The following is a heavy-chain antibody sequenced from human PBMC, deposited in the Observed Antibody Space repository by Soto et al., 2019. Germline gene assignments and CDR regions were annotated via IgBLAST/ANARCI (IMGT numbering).Heavy chain of an antibody. CDR3: ARYGSGSYDLIYYYYYGMDV. V-gene: IGHV5-51*01. J-gene: IGHJ6*02. CDR2: IYPGDSDT. Sequence: KISCKCSGYRFTGYVTVLVRPLPGKGLEWMGIIYPGDSDTRYSPSFQGQVTISADKSISTAYLQWSSLKASDTAMYYCARYGSGSYDLIYYYYYGMDVWGQGTTVTGSS. CDR1: GYRFTGYV. D-gene: IGHD3-10*01.